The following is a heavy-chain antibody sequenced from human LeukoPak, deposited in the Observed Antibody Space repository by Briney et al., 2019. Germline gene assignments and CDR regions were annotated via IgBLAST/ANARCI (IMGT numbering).Heavy chain of an antibody. CDR2: IIPIFGTA. V-gene: IGHV1-69*05. J-gene: IGHJ4*02. CDR1: GGTFSSYA. D-gene: IGHD3-10*01. Sequence: GASVKVSCKASGGTFSSYAISWVRQAPGQGLEWMGGIIPIFGTANYAQKLQGRVTMTTDTSTSTAYMELRSLRSDDTAVYYCASVPLWFGELLIWGQGTLVTVSS. CDR3: ASVPLWFGELLI.